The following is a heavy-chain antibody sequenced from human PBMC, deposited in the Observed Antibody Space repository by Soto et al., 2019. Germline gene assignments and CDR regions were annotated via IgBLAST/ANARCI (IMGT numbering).Heavy chain of an antibody. V-gene: IGHV3-23*01. Sequence: PGGSLRLSCAASGFTFRTYAMSWVRQAPGKGLEWVSAISGSGDSTYYADSVEGRFTISRDISKNTVYLQMNTLRAEDTAVYYCARPSITMVRGVIIPYYFDYWGQGTLVTVSS. D-gene: IGHD3-10*01. CDR1: GFTFRTYA. CDR3: ARPSITMVRGVIIPYYFDY. J-gene: IGHJ4*02. CDR2: ISGSGDST.